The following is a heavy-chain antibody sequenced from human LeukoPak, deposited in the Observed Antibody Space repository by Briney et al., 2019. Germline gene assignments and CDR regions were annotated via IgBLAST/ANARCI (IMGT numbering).Heavy chain of an antibody. J-gene: IGHJ4*02. CDR1: GYLFISFG. CDR3: ARDPKKFNGRHSYFDY. V-gene: IGHV1-18*01. CDR2: SSPYNGKT. D-gene: IGHD3-10*01. Sequence: ASVKVSCKTSGYLFISFGIAWLRQAPGQGLEWLGWSSPYNGKTEYSQKLQDRVTMTTDPSTSTAYMEMRSLRSDDTAVYYCARDPKKFNGRHSYFDYGARGTLAPVPS.